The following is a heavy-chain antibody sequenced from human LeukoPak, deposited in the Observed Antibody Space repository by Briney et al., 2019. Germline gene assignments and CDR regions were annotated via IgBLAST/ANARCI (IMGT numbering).Heavy chain of an antibody. J-gene: IGHJ3*02. CDR1: GGSISSSSYY. D-gene: IGHD6-19*01. CDR3: ARPLAVATPGDAFDI. Sequence: NPSETLSLTCTVSGGSISSSSYYWGWIRQPPGKGLEWVGSIYYSGSTYYNPSLKSRVTISVDTSKNQFSLKLSSVTAADTAVYYCARPLAVATPGDAFDIWGQGTMVTVSS. V-gene: IGHV4-39*01. CDR2: IYYSGST.